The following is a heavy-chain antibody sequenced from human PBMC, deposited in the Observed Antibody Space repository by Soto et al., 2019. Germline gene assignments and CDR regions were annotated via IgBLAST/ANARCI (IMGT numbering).Heavy chain of an antibody. CDR1: GFTFSYYA. J-gene: IGHJ4*02. V-gene: IGHV3-23*01. CDR3: AKSSGLGIYYFDY. CDR2: FSGSGGST. Sequence: GGSLRLSCAASGFTFSYYAMSWVRQAPGKGLERVSTFSGSGGSTYYADSVKGRFTISRDNSKNTLYLQMNSLRVDDTAVYYCAKSSGLGIYYFDYWGQGTLVTVSS. D-gene: IGHD3-10*01.